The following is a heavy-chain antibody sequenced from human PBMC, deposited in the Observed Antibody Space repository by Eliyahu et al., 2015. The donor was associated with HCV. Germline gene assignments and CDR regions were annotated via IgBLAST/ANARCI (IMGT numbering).Heavy chain of an antibody. CDR2: IIPILGIA. CDR1: GGTFSXYA. Sequence: QVQLVQSGAXXKKPGXXVKVSCKASGGTFSXYAISWVRQAPGQGLEWMGRIIPILGIANYAQKFQGRVTITADKSTSTAYMELSSLRSEDTAVYYCARGERSSTSHYYYYGMDVWGQGTTVTVSS. J-gene: IGHJ6*02. D-gene: IGHD2-2*01. V-gene: IGHV1-69*04. CDR3: ARGERSSTSHYYYYGMDV.